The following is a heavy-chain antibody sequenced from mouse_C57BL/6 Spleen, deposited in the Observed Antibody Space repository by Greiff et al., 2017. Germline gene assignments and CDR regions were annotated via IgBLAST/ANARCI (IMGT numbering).Heavy chain of an antibody. J-gene: IGHJ4*01. CDR2: INPNNGGT. D-gene: IGHD2-3*01. V-gene: IGHV1-18*01. CDR3: ARFLYDGYYVGYAMDY. Sequence: VQLQQSGPELVKPGASVKIPCKASGYTFTDYNMDWVKQSHGKSLEWIGDINPNNGGTIYNQKFKGKATLTVDKSSSTAYMELRSLTSEDTAVYYCARFLYDGYYVGYAMDYWGQGTSVTVSS. CDR1: GYTFTDYN.